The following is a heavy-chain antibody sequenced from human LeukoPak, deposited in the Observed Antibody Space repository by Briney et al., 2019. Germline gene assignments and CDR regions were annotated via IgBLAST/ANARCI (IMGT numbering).Heavy chain of an antibody. Sequence: PGGSLRLSCLGSGFNFNDAYMNWVRQAPGKELEWVGRVKSIRDGGTTDDTAPVKGRFTISRDDSKRTVYLQMNSLKTEDTAVYFCTARVVTTNEFWGQGTLVTVSS. D-gene: IGHD2-21*02. J-gene: IGHJ4*02. CDR1: GFNFNDAY. CDR3: TARVVTTNEF. V-gene: IGHV3-15*01. CDR2: VKSIRDGGTT.